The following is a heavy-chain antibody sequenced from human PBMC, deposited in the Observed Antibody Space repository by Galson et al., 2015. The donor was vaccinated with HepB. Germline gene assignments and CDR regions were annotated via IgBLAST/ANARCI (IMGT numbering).Heavy chain of an antibody. V-gene: IGHV1-69*04. Sequence: SVKVSCKASGGTFSSYAISWVRQAPGQGLEWMGRIIPILGIANYAQKFQGRVTITADKSTSTAYMELSSLRSEDTAVYYCARAAAFEYNWFDPWGQGTLVTVSS. J-gene: IGHJ5*02. CDR1: GGTFSSYA. CDR2: IIPILGIA. D-gene: IGHD6-13*01. CDR3: ARAAAFEYNWFDP.